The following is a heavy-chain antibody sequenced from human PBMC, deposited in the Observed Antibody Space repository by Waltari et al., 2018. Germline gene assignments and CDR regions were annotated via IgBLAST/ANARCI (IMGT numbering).Heavy chain of an antibody. D-gene: IGHD3-22*01. Sequence: QLQLQESGPGLVKPSETLSLTCTVSGGSISSSSYYWGWIRQPPGKGLEWIGSIYYSGSTYYNPSLKSRVTISVDTSKNQFSLKLSSVTAADTAVYYCARDQDYYDSSGYYPFDYWGQGTLVTVSS. CDR2: IYYSGST. CDR3: ARDQDYYDSSGYYPFDY. CDR1: GGSISSSSYY. V-gene: IGHV4-39*07. J-gene: IGHJ4*02.